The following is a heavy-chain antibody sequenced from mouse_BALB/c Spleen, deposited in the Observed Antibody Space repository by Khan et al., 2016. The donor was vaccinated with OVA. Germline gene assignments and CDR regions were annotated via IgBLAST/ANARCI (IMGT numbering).Heavy chain of an antibody. Sequence: QVQLKQSGPGLIQPSQSLSITCTVSGFSLTSYGVHWVRQSPGKGLEWLGVIWSGGSTDYDAAFISRLTISKDNSKSQVFFKMNSLQANDTAIDYWASLYDFGEGFAYWGQGTLVTVSA. D-gene: IGHD2-3*01. CDR3: ASLYDFGEGFAY. J-gene: IGHJ3*01. V-gene: IGHV2-2*02. CDR1: GFSLTSYG. CDR2: IWSGGST.